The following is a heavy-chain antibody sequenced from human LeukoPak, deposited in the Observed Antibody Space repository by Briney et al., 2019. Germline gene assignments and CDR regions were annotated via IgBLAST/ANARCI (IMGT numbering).Heavy chain of an antibody. V-gene: IGHV3-30*19. CDR3: AREGSHYDFWSGYPYYYYGMDV. CDR1: GFTFSNYY. CDR2: ISYDGSNK. Sequence: GGSLRLSCAASGFTFSNYYMHWVRQAPGKGLEWVAVISYDGSNKYYADSVKGRFTISRDNSKNTLYLQMNSLRAEDTAVYYCAREGSHYDFWSGYPYYYYGMDVWGQGTTVTVSS. D-gene: IGHD3-3*01. J-gene: IGHJ6*02.